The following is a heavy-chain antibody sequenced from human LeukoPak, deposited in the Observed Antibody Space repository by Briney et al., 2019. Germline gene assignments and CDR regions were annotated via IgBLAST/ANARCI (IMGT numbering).Heavy chain of an antibody. Sequence: GGSLRLSCATSGFTFNNYGMHWVRQAPGKGLEWVTFVRFDGSYQRYTDSVKGRFTISRDNSRNTLYLQMNSLRAEDTAVYYCARSGLSRFGFWGQGTLVTVSS. J-gene: IGHJ4*02. CDR2: VRFDGSYQ. CDR3: ARSGLSRFGF. CDR1: GFTFNNYG. V-gene: IGHV3-30*02. D-gene: IGHD2/OR15-2a*01.